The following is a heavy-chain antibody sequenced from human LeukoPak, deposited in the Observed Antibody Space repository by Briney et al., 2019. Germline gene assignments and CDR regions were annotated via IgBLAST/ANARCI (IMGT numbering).Heavy chain of an antibody. CDR1: GFTLGAFA. J-gene: IGHJ6*02. CDR3: ATWAFYHSLDV. D-gene: IGHD1-26*01. CDR2: IDKDGRST. V-gene: IGHV3-43*02. Sequence: GGSLRLSCAASGFTLGAFAMHWVRQAPGKGLEWVSLIDKDGRSTYYADSVKGRFTISRDNNKNSLYLQMNSLRIEDTALYYCATWAFYHSLDVWGQGTTVTVSS.